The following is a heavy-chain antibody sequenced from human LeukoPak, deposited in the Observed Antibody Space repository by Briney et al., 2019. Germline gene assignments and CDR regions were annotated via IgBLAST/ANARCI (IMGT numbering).Heavy chain of an antibody. D-gene: IGHD2-2*01. CDR2: IIPIFGTA. J-gene: IGHJ3*02. CDR1: GGTFSSYA. Sequence: ASVKVSCKASGGTFSSYAISLVRQAPGQGLEWMGGIIPIFGTANYAQKFQGRVTITADKSTSTAYIEVSSLRAEDTAAYYCATNIVVPAAPPAFDIWGQGTMVTVSS. CDR3: ATNIVVPAAPPAFDI. V-gene: IGHV1-69*06.